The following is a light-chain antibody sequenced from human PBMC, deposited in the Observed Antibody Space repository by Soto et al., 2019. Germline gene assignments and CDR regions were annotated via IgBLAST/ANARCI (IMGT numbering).Light chain of an antibody. V-gene: IGKV1-39*01. J-gene: IGKJ5*01. Sequence: DIQMSQSPSSLSASIGDRVTMTCRASHDISTYLNWYQQKPGKAPKLLIFSAVNLQSGVPSRFSASGSATHFTLTISSLQPDDFASYYCQQSFDTPPITFGQGTRL. CDR2: SAV. CDR1: HDISTY. CDR3: QQSFDTPPIT.